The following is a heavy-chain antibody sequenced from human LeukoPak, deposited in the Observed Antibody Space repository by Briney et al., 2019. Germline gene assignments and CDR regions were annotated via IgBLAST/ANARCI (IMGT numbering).Heavy chain of an antibody. Sequence: PSETLCLTCTVSGYSISSGYYWGWIRQPPGKGLEWIGSIYHSGSTYYNPSLKSRVTISVDTSKNQFSLKLSSVTAADTAVYYCARDPNSGWFQYNWFDPWGQGTLVTVSS. CDR2: IYHSGST. D-gene: IGHD6-19*01. CDR3: ARDPNSGWFQYNWFDP. CDR1: GYSISSGYY. V-gene: IGHV4-38-2*02. J-gene: IGHJ5*02.